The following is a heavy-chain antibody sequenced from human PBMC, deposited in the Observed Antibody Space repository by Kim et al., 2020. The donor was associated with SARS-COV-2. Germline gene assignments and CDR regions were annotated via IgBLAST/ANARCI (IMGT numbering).Heavy chain of an antibody. D-gene: IGHD6-13*01. J-gene: IGHJ4*02. V-gene: IGHV1-46*01. CDR1: GYTFTSYY. Sequence: ASVKVSCKASGYTFTSYYMHWVRQAPGQGLEWMGIINPSGGSTSYAQKFQGRVTMTRDTSTSTVYMELSSLRSEDTAVYYCARDLSIAAAGRTPGYWGQGTLVTVSS. CDR2: INPSGGST. CDR3: ARDLSIAAAGRTPGY.